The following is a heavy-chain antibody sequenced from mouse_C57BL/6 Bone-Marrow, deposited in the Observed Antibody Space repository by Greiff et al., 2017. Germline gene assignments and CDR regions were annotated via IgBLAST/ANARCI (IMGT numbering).Heavy chain of an antibody. V-gene: IGHV1-54*01. CDR2: INPGSGGT. CDR1: GYAFTNYL. CDR3: ARELFAYAMDY. Sequence: QVQLQQSGAELVRPGTSVKVSCKASGYAFTNYLIEWVKQRPGQGLEWIGVINPGSGGTNYNEKFKGKATLTADKSSSTAYMQLSSLTSEDSAVYFCARELFAYAMDYWGQGTSVTVSS. J-gene: IGHJ4*01.